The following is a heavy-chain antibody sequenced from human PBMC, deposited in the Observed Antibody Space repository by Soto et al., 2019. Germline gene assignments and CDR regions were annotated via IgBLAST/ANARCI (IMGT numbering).Heavy chain of an antibody. D-gene: IGHD4-17*01. V-gene: IGHV1-69*02. Sequence: ASVKVSCKASGGTFSSYTISWVRQAPGQGLEWMGRIIPILGIANYAQKFQGRVTITADKSTSTAYMELSSLRSEDTAVYYCASLSDGHGDTFDYWGQGTLVTVSS. J-gene: IGHJ4*02. CDR2: IIPILGIA. CDR3: ASLSDGHGDTFDY. CDR1: GGTFSSYT.